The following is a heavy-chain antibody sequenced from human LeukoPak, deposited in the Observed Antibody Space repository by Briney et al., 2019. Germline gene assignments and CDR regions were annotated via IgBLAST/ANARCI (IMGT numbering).Heavy chain of an antibody. CDR1: GYTFTNYF. CDR2: ISPNSGVT. J-gene: IGHJ6*02. Sequence: ASVKVSCKASGYTFTNYFIQWVRQAPGQGLEWMGWISPNSGVTNSAQKFQGRVTLTRDTSISTAYMELSRLRSDDTAVYYCARDHCTLTNCYEDYYYGLNVWGQGTTVTVSS. V-gene: IGHV1-2*02. D-gene: IGHD2-2*01. CDR3: ARDHCTLTNCYEDYYYGLNV.